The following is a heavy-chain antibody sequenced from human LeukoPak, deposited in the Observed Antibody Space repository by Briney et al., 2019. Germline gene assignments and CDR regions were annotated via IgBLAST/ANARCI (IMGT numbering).Heavy chain of an antibody. Sequence: GASVKVSCKASGGTFSSYAISWVRQAPGQGLEWMGRIIPIFGTANYARKFQGRVTITTDESTSTAYMELSSLRSEDTAVYYCARDEEWELLLNYWGQGTLVTVSS. D-gene: IGHD1-26*01. CDR3: ARDEEWELLLNY. CDR1: GGTFSSYA. V-gene: IGHV1-69*05. CDR2: IIPIFGTA. J-gene: IGHJ4*02.